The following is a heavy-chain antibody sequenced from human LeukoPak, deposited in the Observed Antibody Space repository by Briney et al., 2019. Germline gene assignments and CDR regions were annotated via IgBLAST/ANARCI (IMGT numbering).Heavy chain of an antibody. CDR1: GFTFSSYG. V-gene: IGHV3-23*01. CDR2: ISGSGGST. CDR3: AKRGTGYNHFDY. J-gene: IGHJ4*02. Sequence: PGGSLRLSCAASGFTFSSYGMSWVRLAPGKGLEWVSGISGSGGSTYYADSVKGRFTISRDNAKNTLYLQMNSLRAEDTAVYYCAKRGTGYNHFDYWGQGTLVTVYS. D-gene: IGHD3/OR15-3a*01.